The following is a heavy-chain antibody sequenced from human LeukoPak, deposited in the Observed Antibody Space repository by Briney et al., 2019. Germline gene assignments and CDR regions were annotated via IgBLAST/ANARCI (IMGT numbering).Heavy chain of an antibody. CDR3: AREQSYSEEIVVVNPPFDY. Sequence: GGSLRLSCAASGFTFSSYGMNWVRQAPGKGLEWVSSISSSGTYIYFADSVKGRFTISRDNAKNSLYLQMNSLRAEDTALYYCAREQSYSEEIVVVNPPFDYWGQGTLVTVSS. J-gene: IGHJ4*02. CDR1: GFTFSSYG. V-gene: IGHV3-21*01. D-gene: IGHD2-21*01. CDR2: ISSSGTYI.